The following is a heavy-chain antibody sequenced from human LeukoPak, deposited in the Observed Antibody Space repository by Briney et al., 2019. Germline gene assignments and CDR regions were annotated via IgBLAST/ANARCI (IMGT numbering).Heavy chain of an antibody. CDR1: FXVXSSY. D-gene: IGHD4-23*01. CDR2: IYGGGST. V-gene: IGHV3-53*01. CDR3: ARRGDGGRSFDY. J-gene: IGHJ4*02. Sequence: FXVXSSYMNWVRQAPGKGLEWVSLIYGGGSTYYADSVKGRFTISRDNSKNTLYLQMNSLRAEDTAVYYCARRGDGGRSFDYWGQGTLVTVSS.